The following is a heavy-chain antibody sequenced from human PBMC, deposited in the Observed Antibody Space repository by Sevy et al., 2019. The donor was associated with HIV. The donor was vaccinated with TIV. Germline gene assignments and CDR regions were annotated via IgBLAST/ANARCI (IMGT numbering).Heavy chain of an antibody. J-gene: IGHJ4*02. CDR1: GFTFSPYW. V-gene: IGHV3-7*01. CDR2: IRPDGRDK. CDR3: ARGEGLDC. Sequence: GGSLRLSCAASGFTFSPYWMTWVRQAPGKGLEWVANIRPDGRDKYYVDSVKGRFTISRDNAKNSLYLQMNSLRADDTANYDGARGEGLDCRGQGALVTVSS.